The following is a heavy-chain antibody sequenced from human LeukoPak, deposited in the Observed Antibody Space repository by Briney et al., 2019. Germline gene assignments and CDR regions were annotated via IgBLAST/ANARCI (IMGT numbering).Heavy chain of an antibody. CDR3: ARDWHYSDSSGYYYPYYYMDV. D-gene: IGHD3-22*01. Sequence: GGSLRLSCAASGFAFSTYSMNWVRQAPGKGLQWVSYISSSSRTIYYADSVKGRFTISRDNAKNSLYLQMNSLRAEDTAVYYCARDWHYSDSSGYYYPYYYMDVWGTGTTVTVSS. V-gene: IGHV3-48*04. CDR1: GFAFSTYS. J-gene: IGHJ6*03. CDR2: ISSSSRTI.